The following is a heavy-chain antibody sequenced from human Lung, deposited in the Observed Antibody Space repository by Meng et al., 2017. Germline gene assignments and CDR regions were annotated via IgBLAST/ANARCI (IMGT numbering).Heavy chain of an antibody. J-gene: IGHJ4*02. CDR3: IAEIGPKSFDN. CDR1: GFSFSSNA. CDR2: ISYDGSGE. Sequence: QVQLAESGGALVQPGRSLRLSCAASGFSFSSNAMHWVRQAPGKGLEWVALISYDGSGEGYADSVKGRFTISRDNSKSTLYLQMDSLRPEDTAVYYCIAEIGPKSFDNWGQGTLVTVSS. D-gene: IGHD3-22*01. V-gene: IGHV3-30*04.